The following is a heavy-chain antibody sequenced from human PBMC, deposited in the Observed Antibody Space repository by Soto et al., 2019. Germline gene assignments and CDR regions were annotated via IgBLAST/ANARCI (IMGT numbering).Heavy chain of an antibody. V-gene: IGHV1-69*02. CDR2: IIPILGIA. D-gene: IGHD5-12*01. CDR3: ARVVSGYGGADY. J-gene: IGHJ4*02. CDR1: GGTFSSYT. Sequence: QVQLVQSGAEVKKPGSSVKVSCKASGGTFSSYTISWVRQAPGQGREWMGRIIPILGIANYAQKFQGRVTITADKSTSTVYMELCSLRAEDTAVYYCARVVSGYGGADYWGQGTLVTVSS.